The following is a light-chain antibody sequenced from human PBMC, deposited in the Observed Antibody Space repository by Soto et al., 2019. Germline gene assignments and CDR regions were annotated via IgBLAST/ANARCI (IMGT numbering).Light chain of an antibody. CDR3: QQYNSYRRT. CDR1: QSISTS. J-gene: IGKJ1*01. Sequence: IQMTQSPSTLSASVGDRVTITCRASQSISTSLTWYQQKPGKAPKLLIYHASSLESGVPSRFSGSGSGTEFTLTISSLQPDDFATYYCQQYNSYRRTFGQGTKVDIK. CDR2: HAS. V-gene: IGKV1-5*01.